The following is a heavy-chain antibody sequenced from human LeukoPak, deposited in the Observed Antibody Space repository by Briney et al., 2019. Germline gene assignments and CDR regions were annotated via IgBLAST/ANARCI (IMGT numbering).Heavy chain of an antibody. CDR3: ARGGARPNDAFDI. CDR1: GYTFTGYY. Sequence: ASVKVSFKASGYTFTGYYMHWVRQATGQGLEWMGRINPNTGGTNYAQKFQGRVTMTRDTSISTAYMELSRLTSDDTAMYYCARGGARPNDAFDIWGQGTMVTVSS. D-gene: IGHD1-26*01. V-gene: IGHV1-2*06. CDR2: INPNTGGT. J-gene: IGHJ3*02.